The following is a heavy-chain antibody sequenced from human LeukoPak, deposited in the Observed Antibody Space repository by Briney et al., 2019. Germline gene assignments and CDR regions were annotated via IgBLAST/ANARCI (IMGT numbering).Heavy chain of an antibody. CDR1: GGSISSGGYY. Sequence: SQTLSLTCTVSGGSISSGGYYWSWIRQHPGRGLGWLGYIYYSGSTSYNPSLKSRVTISADTSKNQFSLNLSSVTAADTAVYYCARRIAVATSWFAPWGQGTLVTVSS. CDR3: ARRIAVATSWFAP. V-gene: IGHV4-31*03. CDR2: IYYSGST. J-gene: IGHJ5*02. D-gene: IGHD6-19*01.